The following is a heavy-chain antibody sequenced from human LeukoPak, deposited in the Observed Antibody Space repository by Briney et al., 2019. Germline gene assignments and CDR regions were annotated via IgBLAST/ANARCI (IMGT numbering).Heavy chain of an antibody. V-gene: IGHV1-69*13. CDR1: GGTFSSYA. J-gene: IGHJ4*02. D-gene: IGHD3-22*01. Sequence: SVKVSCKASGGTFSSYAISWVRQAPGQGLEWMGGIIPIFGTANYAQKFQGRVTITADESTSTAYMELSSLRSEDTAVYYCASGYYDSSGYYGYWGQGTLVTVSS. CDR3: ASGYYDSSGYYGY. CDR2: IIPIFGTA.